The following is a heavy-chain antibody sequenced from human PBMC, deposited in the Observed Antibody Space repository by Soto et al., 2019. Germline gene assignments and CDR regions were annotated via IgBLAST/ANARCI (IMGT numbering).Heavy chain of an antibody. CDR2: INHSGST. J-gene: IGHJ4*02. V-gene: IGHV4-34*01. CDR3: ARDSPMSNVGFDY. Sequence: SETLSLTCAVYGGSFSGYYWSWIRQPPGKGLEWIGEINHSGSTNYNPSLKSRVTISVDTSKNQFSLKLSSVTAADTAVYYCARDSPMSNVGFDYWGQGTLVTVSS. CDR1: GGSFSGYY. D-gene: IGHD1-26*01.